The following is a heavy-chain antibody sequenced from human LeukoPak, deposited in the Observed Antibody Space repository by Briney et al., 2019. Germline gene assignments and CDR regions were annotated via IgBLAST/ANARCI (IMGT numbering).Heavy chain of an antibody. D-gene: IGHD2-2*01. CDR1: GFTFSSYA. J-gene: IGHJ4*02. CDR2: ISYDGSNK. V-gene: IGHV3-30-3*01. CDR3: ARDAPYCSSPNCYYVH. Sequence: QSGGSLRLSCAASGFTFSSYAMHWVRQAPGKGLEWVAVISYDGSNKYYADSVKGRFTISRDNSKNTLYLQVTSLRAEDTAVYYCARDAPYCSSPNCYYVHWGQGTLVTVSS.